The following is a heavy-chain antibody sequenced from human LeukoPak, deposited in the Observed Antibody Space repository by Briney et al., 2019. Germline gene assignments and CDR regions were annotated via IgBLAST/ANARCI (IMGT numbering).Heavy chain of an antibody. CDR3: AREARSCGNAFDI. V-gene: IGHV4-30-2*01. CDR2: IYHSGST. J-gene: IGHJ3*02. Sequence: SETLSLTCTVSGGSISSGGYYWSWIRQPPGKGLEWIGYIYHSGSTYYNPSLKSRVTISVDRSKNQFSLKLSSVTAADTAVYYCAREARSCGNAFDIWGQGTMVTVSS. CDR1: GGSISSGGYY. D-gene: IGHD1-26*01.